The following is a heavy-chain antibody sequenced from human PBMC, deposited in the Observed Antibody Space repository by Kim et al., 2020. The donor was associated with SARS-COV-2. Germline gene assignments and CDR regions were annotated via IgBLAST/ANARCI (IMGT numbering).Heavy chain of an antibody. CDR1: GGSFSGYY. Sequence: SETLSLTCAVYGGSFSGYYWSWIRQPQGKGLEWSGEINHSGSTNYNPSLKNRVTISVDTYKNQFSLKLSSVTAADTAVYYCARGTYGSSWYGRRNWFDPWGQGTLVTVSS. CDR3: ARGTYGSSWYGRRNWFDP. D-gene: IGHD6-13*01. V-gene: IGHV4-34*01. J-gene: IGHJ5*02. CDR2: INHSGST.